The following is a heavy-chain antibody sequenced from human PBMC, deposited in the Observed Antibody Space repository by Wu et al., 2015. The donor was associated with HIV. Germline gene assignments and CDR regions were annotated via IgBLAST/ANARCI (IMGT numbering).Heavy chain of an antibody. CDR3: ARRRGIYSTGYYFDL. CDR2: IYETGSA. CDR1: GVSTRSHY. D-gene: IGHD3-10*01. V-gene: IGHV4-4*07. Sequence: QVQLQESGPRLVKPSETLSLTCSVSGVSTRSHYWSWIRQSAGKGLEWIGRIYETGSANYNPSLKSRLTMSVDPSKNQFSLRQTSVTAADTAIYYCARRRGIYSTGYYFDLWGQGILVIVSS. J-gene: IGHJ4*02.